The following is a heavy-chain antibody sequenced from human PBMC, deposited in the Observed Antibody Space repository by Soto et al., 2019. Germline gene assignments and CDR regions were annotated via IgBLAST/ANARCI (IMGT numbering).Heavy chain of an antibody. CDR3: ATGITGTTGSFGY. CDR2: INPNSGGT. J-gene: IGHJ4*02. CDR1: GYTFTGYY. V-gene: IGHV1-2*02. D-gene: IGHD1-7*01. Sequence: GASVKVSCKASGYTFTGYYMHWVRQAPGQGLEWMGWINPNSGGTNYAQKFQGRVTMTRDTSISTAYMELSRLRSDDTAVYYCATGITGTTGSFGYWGQGTLVTVSS.